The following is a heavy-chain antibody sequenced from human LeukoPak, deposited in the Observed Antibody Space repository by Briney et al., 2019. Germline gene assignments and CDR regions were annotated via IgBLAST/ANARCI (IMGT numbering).Heavy chain of an antibody. CDR1: RFTFSSYT. J-gene: IGHJ4*02. CDR2: ISASGGST. CDR3: AKGPTSGSFDY. D-gene: IGHD2-2*01. Sequence: GGSLRLSCAASRFTFSSYTMSWVRQAPGKGLEWVSGISASGGSTYYTDSVKGRFTISRDNSKNTLYLQMNSLRAEDTAVYYCAKGPTSGSFDYWGQGTLVTVSS. V-gene: IGHV3-23*01.